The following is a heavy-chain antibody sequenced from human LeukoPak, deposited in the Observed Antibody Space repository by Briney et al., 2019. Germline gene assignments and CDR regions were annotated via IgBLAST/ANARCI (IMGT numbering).Heavy chain of an antibody. CDR2: IYYSGST. CDR3: ARRVYGGPGRNYYYYMDV. CDR1: GGSISSSSYY. V-gene: IGHV4-39*01. D-gene: IGHD4-23*01. J-gene: IGHJ6*03. Sequence: SETLSLTCTVSGGSISSSSYYWGWIRRPPGKGLEWTGSIYYSGSTYYNPSLKSRVTISVDTSKNQFSLKLSSVTAADTAVYYCARRVYGGPGRNYYYYMDVWGKGTTVTVSS.